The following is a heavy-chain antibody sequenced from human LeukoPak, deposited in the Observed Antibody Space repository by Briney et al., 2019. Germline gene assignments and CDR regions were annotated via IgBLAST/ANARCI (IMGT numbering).Heavy chain of an antibody. V-gene: IGHV4-39*01. D-gene: IGHD2-21*01. Sequence: SETLSLTCTVSGGSLGRSNTYWGWIRQTPGKGLEWLGTILHSGYTYNNPSLKSRVTMSVDSSKNQFSLSLSSATAADTAVYFCARHRGGGGYHYMDVWGKGTTVIVSS. CDR2: ILHSGYT. CDR1: GGSLGRSNTY. CDR3: ARHRGGGGYHYMDV. J-gene: IGHJ6*03.